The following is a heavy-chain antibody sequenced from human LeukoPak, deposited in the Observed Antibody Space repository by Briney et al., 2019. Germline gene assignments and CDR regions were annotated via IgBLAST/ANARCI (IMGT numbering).Heavy chain of an antibody. Sequence: ASVKVSCKASGYTFTSYDINWVRQATGQGREWMGWMNPNSGNTGYAQKFQGRVTITRNTSISTDYMELSSLRSEDTAVYYCARGGCSSTSCYDPWGQGTLVTVSS. J-gene: IGHJ5*02. V-gene: IGHV1-8*03. CDR2: MNPNSGNT. CDR3: ARGGCSSTSCYDP. D-gene: IGHD2-2*01. CDR1: GYTFTSYD.